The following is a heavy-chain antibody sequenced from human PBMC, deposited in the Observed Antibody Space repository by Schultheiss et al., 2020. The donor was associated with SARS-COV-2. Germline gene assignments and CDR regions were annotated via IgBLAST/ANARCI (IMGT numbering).Heavy chain of an antibody. J-gene: IGHJ6*02. CDR1: GGSISSYY. Sequence: GSLRLSCTVSGGSISSYYWSWIRQPPGKGLEWIGYIYYSGSTNYNPSLKSRVTISVDTSKNQFSLRLSSVTAADTAVYYCARDSASLYVSLYYYYYGMDVWGQGTTVTVSS. D-gene: IGHD3-16*01. V-gene: IGHV4-59*12. CDR2: IYYSGST. CDR3: ARDSASLYVSLYYYYYGMDV.